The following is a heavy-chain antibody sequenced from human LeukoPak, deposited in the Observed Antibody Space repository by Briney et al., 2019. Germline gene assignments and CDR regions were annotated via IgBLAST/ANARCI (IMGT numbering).Heavy chain of an antibody. CDR2: IYTSGST. CDR3: ARAPYCSGGSCYYRHYYYYYMDV. Sequence: PSETLSLTCTVPGGSISSYYWSWIRQPAGKGLEWIGRIYTSGSTNYNPSLKSRVTMSVDTSKNQFSLKLSSVTAADTAVYYCARAPYCSGGSCYYRHYYYYYMDVWGKGTTVTVSS. J-gene: IGHJ6*03. D-gene: IGHD2-15*01. V-gene: IGHV4-4*07. CDR1: GGSISSYY.